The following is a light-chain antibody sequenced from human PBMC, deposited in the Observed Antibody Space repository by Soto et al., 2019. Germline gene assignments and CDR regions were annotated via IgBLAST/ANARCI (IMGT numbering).Light chain of an antibody. CDR2: EVS. CDR3: CSYAGSSTFFYV. J-gene: IGLJ1*01. V-gene: IGLV2-23*02. Sequence: QSALTQAASVSGSPGQSITISCTGTSSDVGSYNLVSWYQQHPGKAPKLMIYEVSKRPSGVSNRFSGSKSGNTASLTISGLQAEDEADYYCCSYAGSSTFFYVFGTGTKVTVL. CDR1: SSDVGSYNL.